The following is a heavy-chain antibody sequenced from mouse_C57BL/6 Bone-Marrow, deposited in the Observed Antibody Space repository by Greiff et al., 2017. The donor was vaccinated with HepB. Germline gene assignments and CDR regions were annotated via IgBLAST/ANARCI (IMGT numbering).Heavy chain of an antibody. J-gene: IGHJ3*01. CDR1: GYTFTSYG. D-gene: IGHD2-4*01. CDR2: IYPRSGNT. V-gene: IGHV1-81*01. CDR3: ARAYYDYGTFAY. Sequence: VKLMESGAELARPGASVKLYCKASGYTFTSYGMSWVKQRTGQGLEWIGEIYPRSGNTYYNEKFKDKATLTADKSSSTAYMELRSLTSEDSAVFFCARAYYDYGTFAYWGQGTLVTVSA.